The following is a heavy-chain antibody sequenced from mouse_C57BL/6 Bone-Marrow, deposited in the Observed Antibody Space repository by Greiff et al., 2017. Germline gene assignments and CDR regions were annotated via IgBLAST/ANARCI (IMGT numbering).Heavy chain of an antibody. V-gene: IGHV1-7*01. CDR3: ARWDYDYAWYFDV. CDR2: INPSSGYT. J-gene: IGHJ1*03. D-gene: IGHD2-4*01. Sequence: VKLVESGAELAKPGASVKLSCKASGYTFTSYWMHWVKQRPGQGLEWIGYINPSSGYTKYNQKFKDKATLTADKSSSTAYMQLSSLTYEDSAVYYCARWDYDYAWYFDVWGTGTTVTVSS. CDR1: GYTFTSYW.